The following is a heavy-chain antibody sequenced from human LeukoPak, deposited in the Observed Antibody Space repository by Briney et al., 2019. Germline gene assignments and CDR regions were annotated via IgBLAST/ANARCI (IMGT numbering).Heavy chain of an antibody. CDR2: ISFDGSNK. V-gene: IGHV3-30-3*01. J-gene: IGHJ4*02. D-gene: IGHD4-23*01. Sequence: PGGSLRLSCTASGFTFSSYSMHWVRQAPGKGLEWVAVISFDGSNKYYADSVKGRFTISRDYSKNTLYLQMNSLRAEDTAVYYCARDVAGYGGAFDYWGQGTLVTVSS. CDR3: ARDVAGYGGAFDY. CDR1: GFTFSSYS.